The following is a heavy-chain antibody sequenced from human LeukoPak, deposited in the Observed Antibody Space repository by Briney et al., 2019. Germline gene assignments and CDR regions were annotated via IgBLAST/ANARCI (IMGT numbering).Heavy chain of an antibody. Sequence: GGSLRPSCAASGFTFRDYYMSWIRQAPGKGLEWVAYIISSSTIYYADSVKGRFTISRDNAKNTLYLQMNSLRAEDTAVYYCATLVVAGPYYYYYMDVWGKGTTVTVSS. V-gene: IGHV3-11*04. CDR3: ATLVVAGPYYYYYMDV. J-gene: IGHJ6*03. D-gene: IGHD2-21*01. CDR2: IISSSTI. CDR1: GFTFRDYY.